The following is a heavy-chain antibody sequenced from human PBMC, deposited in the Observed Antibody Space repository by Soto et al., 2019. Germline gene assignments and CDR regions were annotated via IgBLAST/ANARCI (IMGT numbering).Heavy chain of an antibody. D-gene: IGHD3-10*01. CDR2: INHSGST. J-gene: IGHJ4*02. V-gene: IGHV4-34*01. Sequence: QVQLQQWGAGLLKPSETLSLTCAVYGGSFSGYYWSWIRQPPGKGLEWIGEINHSGSTNYNPSLKCRVTISVDTSKNLLSLKVSSVTAADTAVYYCAGGYGRNFDCWGQGTLVTVSS. CDR3: AGGYGRNFDC. CDR1: GGSFSGYY.